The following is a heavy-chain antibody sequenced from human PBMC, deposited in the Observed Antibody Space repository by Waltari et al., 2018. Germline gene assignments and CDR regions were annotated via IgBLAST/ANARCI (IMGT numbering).Heavy chain of an antibody. CDR2: LYHSGGT. CDR1: GGSISSSNW. V-gene: IGHV4-4*02. Sequence: QVQLQESGPGLVKPSGTLSLTCAVSGGSISSSNWWSWVRQPPGRGLEWIGELYHSGGTNYNPAPESRVTISVDKSKNQCSLKLSSVTAADTAVYYCARGTGVVAPPEGYWYFDLWGRGTLVTVSS. CDR3: ARGTGVVAPPEGYWYFDL. J-gene: IGHJ2*01. D-gene: IGHD2-15*01.